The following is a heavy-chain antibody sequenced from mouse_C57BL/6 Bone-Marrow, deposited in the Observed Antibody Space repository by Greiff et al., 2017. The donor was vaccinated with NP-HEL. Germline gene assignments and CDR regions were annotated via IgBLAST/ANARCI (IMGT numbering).Heavy chain of an antibody. J-gene: IGHJ2*01. CDR2: INPNNGGT. Sequence: EVKLMESGPELVKPGASVKIPCKASGYTFTDYNMDWVKQSHGKSLEWIGDINPNNGGTIYNQKFKGKATLTVDKSSSTAYMELRSLTSEDTAVYYCARGISIYYYGSSFGFDYWGQGTTLTVSS. CDR3: ARGISIYYYGSSFGFDY. V-gene: IGHV1-18*01. CDR1: GYTFTDYN. D-gene: IGHD1-1*01.